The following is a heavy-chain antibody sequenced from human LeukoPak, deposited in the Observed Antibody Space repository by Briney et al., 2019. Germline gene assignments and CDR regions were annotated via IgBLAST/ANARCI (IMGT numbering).Heavy chain of an antibody. CDR3: ARRGTYSYGSSYFVY. D-gene: IGHD5-18*01. CDR2: IYPGDSDT. J-gene: IGHJ4*02. CDR1: GYSSTGYW. V-gene: IGHV5-51*01. Sequence: GESLKISCKGSGYSSTGYWIGWVRQMPGKGLEWMGIIYPGDSDTRYSPSFQGQVTISADKSISTAYLQWSSLKASDTAMNYCARRGTYSYGSSYFVYWGQGTLVTVSS.